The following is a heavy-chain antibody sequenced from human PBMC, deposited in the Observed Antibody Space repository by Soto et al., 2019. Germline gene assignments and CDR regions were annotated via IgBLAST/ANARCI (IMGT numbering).Heavy chain of an antibody. V-gene: IGHV1-69*13. J-gene: IGHJ6*02. CDR2: IIPIFGTA. CDR3: ARGDYDILTGYYYYYGMDV. CDR1: GGTFSSYA. Sequence: GASVKVSCKASGGTFSSYAISWVRQAPGQGLERMGGIIPIFGTANYAQKFQGRVTITADESTSTAYMELSSLRAEDTAVYYCARGDYDILTGYYYYYGMDVWGQGTTVTVSS. D-gene: IGHD3-9*01.